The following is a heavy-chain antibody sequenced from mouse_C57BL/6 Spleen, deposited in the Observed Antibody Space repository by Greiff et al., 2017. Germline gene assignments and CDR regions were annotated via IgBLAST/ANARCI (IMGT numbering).Heavy chain of an antibody. CDR3: ATSSGYVPFDY. Sequence: DVQLVESGPGMVKPSQSLSLTCTVTGYSITSGYDWHWIRHFPGNKLEWMGYISYSGSTNYNPSLKSRISITHDTSKNHFFLKLNSVTTEDTATYYCATSSGYVPFDYWGQGTTLTVSS. CDR1: GYSITSGYD. CDR2: ISYSGST. V-gene: IGHV3-1*01. D-gene: IGHD3-2*02. J-gene: IGHJ2*01.